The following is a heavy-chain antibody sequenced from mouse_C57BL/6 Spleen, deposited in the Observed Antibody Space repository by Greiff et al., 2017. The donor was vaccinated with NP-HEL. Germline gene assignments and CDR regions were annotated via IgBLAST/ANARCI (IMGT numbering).Heavy chain of an antibody. V-gene: IGHV1-82*01. D-gene: IGHD1-1*01. CDR1: GYAFSSSW. CDR2: IYPGDGDT. J-gene: IGHJ1*03. CDR3: ARGGAVVNFDV. Sequence: QVQLQQSGPELVKPGASVKISCKASGYAFSSSWMNWVKQRPGKGLEWIGRIYPGDGDTNYNGKFKGKATLTADKSSSTAYMQLSSLTSEDSAVYFCARGGAVVNFDVWGTGTTVTVSS.